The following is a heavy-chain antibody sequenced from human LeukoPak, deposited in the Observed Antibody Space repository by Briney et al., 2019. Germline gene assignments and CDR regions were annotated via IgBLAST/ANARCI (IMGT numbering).Heavy chain of an antibody. D-gene: IGHD4-17*01. CDR3: ARVGDSRYGDYEYYYYYYYMDV. Sequence: ASVKVSCKASGYTFTSYGISWVRQAPGQGLEWMGWISAYNGNTNYAQKLQGRVTMTTDTSTSTAYMELRSLRSDDTAVYYCARVGDSRYGDYEYYYYYYYMDVWGKGTTVTISS. V-gene: IGHV1-18*01. J-gene: IGHJ6*03. CDR1: GYTFTSYG. CDR2: ISAYNGNT.